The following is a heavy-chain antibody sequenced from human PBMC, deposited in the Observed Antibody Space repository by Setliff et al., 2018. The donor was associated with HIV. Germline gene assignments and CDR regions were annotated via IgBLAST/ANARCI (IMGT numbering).Heavy chain of an antibody. CDR2: GYHNGKS. Sequence: SETLSLTCSVSGAHVSSFYWTWIRQPPGKGLEWIGYGYHNGKSDYNPSLESRVTISLDRSKNQFSLSLRSVTAADTAVYYCARGTSAYGITAEYFQHWGQGTLVTVSS. V-gene: IGHV4-59*02. J-gene: IGHJ1*01. D-gene: IGHD3-10*01. CDR1: GAHVSSFY. CDR3: ARGTSAYGITAEYFQH.